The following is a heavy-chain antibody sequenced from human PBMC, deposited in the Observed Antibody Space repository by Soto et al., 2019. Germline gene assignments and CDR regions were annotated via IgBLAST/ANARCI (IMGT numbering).Heavy chain of an antibody. CDR2: INPNSGIT. D-gene: IGHD2-21*01. J-gene: IGHJ4*02. Sequence: AASVKVSCKASGGTFSSYTITWVRQAPGQGLEWMGWINPNSGITGYAQKFQGRVTMTRNTSISTAYMELSSLRSEDTAVYYCAREYCDSGRCYGPDYWGQGALVTVSS. V-gene: IGHV1-8*02. CDR3: AREYCDSGRCYGPDY. CDR1: GGTFSSYT.